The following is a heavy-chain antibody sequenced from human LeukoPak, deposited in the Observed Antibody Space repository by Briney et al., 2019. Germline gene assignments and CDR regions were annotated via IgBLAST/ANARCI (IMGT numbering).Heavy chain of an antibody. Sequence: GGSLRLSCAASGFTFSSYWMTWVRQAPGKGLEWVANIGEDGSEKYYVDSVKGRFTISRDNAKNSLFLQMNSLRAEDTAVYFCARVRCSSTSCYYYYYGMDVWGQGTTVTVSS. CDR2: IGEDGSEK. J-gene: IGHJ6*02. V-gene: IGHV3-7*05. CDR1: GFTFSSYW. D-gene: IGHD2-2*01. CDR3: ARVRCSSTSCYYYYYGMDV.